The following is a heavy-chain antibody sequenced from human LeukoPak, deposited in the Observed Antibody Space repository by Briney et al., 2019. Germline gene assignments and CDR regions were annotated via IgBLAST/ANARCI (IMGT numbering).Heavy chain of an antibody. CDR3: ARGGYYDSSGPDAFDI. CDR1: GYAFTSYY. Sequence: ASVKVSCKASGYAFTSYYMHWVRQAPGQGLEWMGIINPSGGSTSYAQKFQGRVTMTRDTSTSTVYMELSSLRSEDTAVYYCARGGYYDSSGPDAFDIWGQGTMDTVSS. CDR2: INPSGGST. J-gene: IGHJ3*02. D-gene: IGHD3-22*01. V-gene: IGHV1-46*01.